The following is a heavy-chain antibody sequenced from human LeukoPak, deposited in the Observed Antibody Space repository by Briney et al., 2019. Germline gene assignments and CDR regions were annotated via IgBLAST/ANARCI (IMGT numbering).Heavy chain of an antibody. CDR2: IYHTGST. Sequence: SETLSLTCAVSGGSISSGGYSWSWIRQPPGEGLEWIGYIYHTGSTYYNPSLKGRVTISVDRSKNQFSLNLNFVTAADTALYYCARGDGSGSGRWFDPWGQGTLITVSS. V-gene: IGHV4-30-2*01. CDR3: ARGDGSGSGRWFDP. J-gene: IGHJ5*02. D-gene: IGHD3-10*01. CDR1: GGSISSGGYS.